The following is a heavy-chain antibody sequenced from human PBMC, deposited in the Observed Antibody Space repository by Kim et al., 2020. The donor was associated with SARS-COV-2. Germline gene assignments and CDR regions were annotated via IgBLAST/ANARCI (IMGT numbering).Heavy chain of an antibody. D-gene: IGHD2-8*01. Sequence: GGSLRLSCAASGFIVSKNYMSWVLQAPGKGLEWVTIINSNGKTYYADSVRGRFTISRDDSKNTVYLQMNSLRAEDTAIYYCARSSWELMGDAFDVWGQGTMVTVSS. CDR3: ARSSWELMGDAFDV. CDR2: INSNGKT. V-gene: IGHV3-53*01. J-gene: IGHJ3*01. CDR1: GFIVSKNY.